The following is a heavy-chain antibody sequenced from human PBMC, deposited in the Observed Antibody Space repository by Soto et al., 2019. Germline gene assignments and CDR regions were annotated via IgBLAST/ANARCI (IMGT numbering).Heavy chain of an antibody. J-gene: IGHJ4*02. D-gene: IGHD2-8*02. CDR2: INHSGSA. V-gene: IGHV4-34*01. Sequence: SETLSLTCAVYGGSFSGYYWTWIRQPPGTGLEWIGEINHSGSANYNPSLKSRVTISVDTSKNQFSLKLTSVTAADTAVYYCARDKITGLFDCWGQGTLVT. CDR1: GGSFSGYY. CDR3: ARDKITGLFDC.